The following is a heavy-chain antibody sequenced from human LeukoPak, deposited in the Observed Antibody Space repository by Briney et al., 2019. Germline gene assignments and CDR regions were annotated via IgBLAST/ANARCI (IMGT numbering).Heavy chain of an antibody. CDR1: GYTFTSYD. V-gene: IGHV1-8*01. J-gene: IGHJ4*02. Sequence: ASVKVSCKASGYTFTSYDINWVRQATGQGLECMGWMNPNSGNTGYAQKFQGRFTMTRNTSISTAYMQLSSLRSEDTAVYYCATVGSGWMRANDYWGEGTLVTVSS. D-gene: IGHD6-19*01. CDR2: MNPNSGNT. CDR3: ATVGSGWMRANDY.